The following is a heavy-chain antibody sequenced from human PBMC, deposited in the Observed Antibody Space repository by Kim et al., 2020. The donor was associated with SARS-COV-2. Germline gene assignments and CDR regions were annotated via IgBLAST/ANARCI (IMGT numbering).Heavy chain of an antibody. CDR3: ATGGAVAGTPSDYYYYYGMDV. CDR2: FDPEDGET. CDR1: GYTLTELS. Sequence: ASVKVSCKVSGYTLTELSMHWVRQAPGKGLEWMGGFDPEDGETIYAQKFQGRVTMTEDTSTDTAYMELSSLRSEDTAVYYCATGGAVAGTPSDYYYYYGMDVWGQGTTVTVSS. D-gene: IGHD6-19*01. V-gene: IGHV1-24*01. J-gene: IGHJ6*02.